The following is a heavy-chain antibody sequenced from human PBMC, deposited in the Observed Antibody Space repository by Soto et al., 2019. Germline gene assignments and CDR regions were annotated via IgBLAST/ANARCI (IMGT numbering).Heavy chain of an antibody. V-gene: IGHV4-39*01. CDR2: IYYSVST. J-gene: IGHJ4*02. Sequence: QLQLQESGPGLVKPSETLSLTCTVSGGSISSSSYYWGWIRQPPGKGLEWLGSIYYSVSTSYNPSLKSRVTISVDTSKNQFSLKLSSVTAADTAVYYCARRGSSSWYGYWGQGTLVTVSS. CDR1: GGSISSSSYY. D-gene: IGHD6-13*01. CDR3: ARRGSSSWYGY.